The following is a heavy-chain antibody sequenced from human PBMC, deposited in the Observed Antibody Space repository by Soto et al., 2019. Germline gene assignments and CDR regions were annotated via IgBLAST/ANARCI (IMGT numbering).Heavy chain of an antibody. CDR3: ARGHLWLEN. D-gene: IGHD3-3*01. V-gene: IGHV4-61*08. CDR2: VTDSGST. J-gene: IGHJ4*02. CDR1: GGYISSGGYY. Sequence: PSETLSLTCTISGGYISSGGYYWSWIRQHPGKGLECIGYVTDSGSTYYNPSLKSRVTVSLDSSKNQFSLKLTSVTAADTAIYYCARGHLWLENWGQGTLVTVSS.